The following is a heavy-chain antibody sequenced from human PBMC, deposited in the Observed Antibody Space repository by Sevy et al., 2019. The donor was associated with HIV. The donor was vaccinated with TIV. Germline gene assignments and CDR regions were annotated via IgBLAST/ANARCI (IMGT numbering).Heavy chain of an antibody. CDR1: GFTFSDYY. V-gene: IGHV3-11*01. Sequence: GGSLRLSCAASGFTFSDYYMGWIRQAPGKGLEWVSYISSSGSTIYYADSVKGRFTISRDNAKNSLYLQMNSLRAEDSAVYYCARGGIAAADPTYYYYYGMDVWGQRTTVTVSS. J-gene: IGHJ6*02. CDR2: ISSSGSTI. CDR3: ARGGIAAADPTYYYYYGMDV. D-gene: IGHD6-13*01.